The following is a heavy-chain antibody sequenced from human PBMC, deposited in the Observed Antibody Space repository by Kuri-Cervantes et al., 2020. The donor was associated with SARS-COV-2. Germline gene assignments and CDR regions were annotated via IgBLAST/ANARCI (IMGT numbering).Heavy chain of an antibody. D-gene: IGHD3-10*01. J-gene: IGHJ4*02. CDR2: INHSGST. CDR3: ARQGGYYGSGRGYYFDY. CDR1: GGSFSGYY. V-gene: IGHV4-34*01. Sequence: SETLSLTCAVYGGSFSGYYWSWIRQPPGKGLEWIGEINHSGSTNYNPSPKSRVTISVDTSKNQFSLKLSSVTAADTAVYYCARQGGYYGSGRGYYFDYWGQGTLVTVSS.